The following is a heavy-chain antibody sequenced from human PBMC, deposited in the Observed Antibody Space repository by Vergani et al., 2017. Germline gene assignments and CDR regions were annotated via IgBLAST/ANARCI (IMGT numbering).Heavy chain of an antibody. CDR2: IYYSGST. CDR3: ARGSFREYYFDY. Sequence: QVQLQESGPGLVKPSQTLSLPCTVSGGSISSGGYYWSWIRQHPGKGLEWIGYIYYSGSTYYNPSLKSRVTISVDTSKNQFSLKLSSVTAADTAVYYCARGSFREYYFDYWGQGTLVTVSS. CDR1: GGSISSGGYY. J-gene: IGHJ4*02. V-gene: IGHV4-31*03. D-gene: IGHD1-26*01.